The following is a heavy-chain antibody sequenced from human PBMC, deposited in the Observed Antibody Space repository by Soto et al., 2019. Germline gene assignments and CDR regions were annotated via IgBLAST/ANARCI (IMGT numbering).Heavy chain of an antibody. CDR1: GFTFSNYC. CDR2: INRDGSST. CDR3: ARVGDDSTGYTY. V-gene: IGHV3-74*01. J-gene: IGHJ4*02. Sequence: VQLVESGGGLVQPGGSLRLSCAASGFTFSNYCMHWVRQAPGKGLVWVSRINRDGSSTSYADSVKGRFTISRDNAKNTLYLQMNSLRGEDTAAYYCARVGDDSTGYTYCGQGTLVTVSS. D-gene: IGHD3-22*01.